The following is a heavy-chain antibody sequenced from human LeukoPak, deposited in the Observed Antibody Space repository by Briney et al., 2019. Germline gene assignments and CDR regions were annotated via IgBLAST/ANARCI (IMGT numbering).Heavy chain of an antibody. V-gene: IGHV4-34*01. CDR1: GGSFSGYY. CDR3: ARAAGRWLQLRILDY. CDR2: INHSGST. Sequence: SETLSPTCAVYGGSFSGYYWSWIRQPPEKGLEWIGEINHSGSTNNNPSLKSRVTISLDTSKNQFSLKLSAVTAADTAVYYCARAAGRWLQLRILDYWGQGTLVTVSS. J-gene: IGHJ4*02. D-gene: IGHD5-24*01.